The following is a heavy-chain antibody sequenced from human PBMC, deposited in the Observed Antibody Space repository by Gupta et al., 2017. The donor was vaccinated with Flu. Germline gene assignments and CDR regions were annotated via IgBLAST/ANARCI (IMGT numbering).Heavy chain of an antibody. CDR3: ARSSSSFYYYNMDV. D-gene: IGHD6-13*01. CDR2: IWNDGSNQ. Sequence: SSDGMHWVRQAPGKGLEWVAVIWNDGSNQKYADSVKGRFTISRDNPQNTLYLQMNSLRAEDTAVYYCARSSSSFYYYNMDVWGQGTTVTVSS. CDR1: SSDG. V-gene: IGHV3-33*01. J-gene: IGHJ6*02.